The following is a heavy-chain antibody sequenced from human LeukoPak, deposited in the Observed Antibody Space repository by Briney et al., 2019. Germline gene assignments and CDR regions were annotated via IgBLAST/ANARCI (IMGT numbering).Heavy chain of an antibody. Sequence: GGSLRLSCAASGFTFSTHSMHWVCQAPGKGLEWVAIISYDGGIKYYADSVKGRFTIARDNSKNTLYLQMNSLRIEDTAVYYCARRVEGRGSYHNYAMDVWGQGATVTVSS. CDR3: ARRVEGRGSYHNYAMDV. V-gene: IGHV3-30-3*01. CDR1: GFTFSTHS. J-gene: IGHJ6*02. CDR2: ISYDGGIK. D-gene: IGHD3-10*01.